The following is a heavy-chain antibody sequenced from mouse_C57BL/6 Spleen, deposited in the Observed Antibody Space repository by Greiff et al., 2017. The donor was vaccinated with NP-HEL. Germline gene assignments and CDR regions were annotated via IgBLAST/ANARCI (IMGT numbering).Heavy chain of an antibody. J-gene: IGHJ3*01. CDR2: IYPGDGDT. CDR3: ARSGELGGWFAY. V-gene: IGHV1-80*01. Sequence: QVQLQQSGAELVKPGASVKISCKASGYAFSSYWMNWVKQRPGKGLEWIGQIYPGDGDTNYNGKFKGKATLTADKSSSTAYMQLSSLTSEDSAVYFCARSGELGGWFAYWGQGTLVTVSA. CDR1: GYAFSSYW. D-gene: IGHD4-1*01.